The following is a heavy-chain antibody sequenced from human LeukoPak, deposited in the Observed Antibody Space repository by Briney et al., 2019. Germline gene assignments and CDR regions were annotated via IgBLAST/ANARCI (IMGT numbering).Heavy chain of an antibody. CDR2: IYYSGST. D-gene: IGHD1-7*01. CDR3: ARDSGTTVDY. Sequence: PSETLSLTCTVSGGSISSGGYYWSWIRQHPGTGLEWIGYIYYSGSTYYNPSLKSRVTISVDTSKNQFSLKLSSVTAADTAVYYCARDSGTTVDYWGQGTLVTVSS. J-gene: IGHJ4*02. CDR1: GGSISSGGYY. V-gene: IGHV4-31*03.